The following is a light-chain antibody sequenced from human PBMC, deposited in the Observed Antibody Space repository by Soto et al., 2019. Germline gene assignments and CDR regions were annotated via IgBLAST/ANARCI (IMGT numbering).Light chain of an antibody. CDR2: GAS. CDR1: QSVSSSY. J-gene: IGKJ1*01. Sequence: EIVLTQSPGTLSLSPGERATLSCRASQSVSSSYLAWYQQKPGQAPRLLIYGASSRATGIPDRFSGSGSGTEFTLTISRLEPEDFAVYYCQQYGSSPPTFGQGTKVEIQ. CDR3: QQYGSSPPT. V-gene: IGKV3-20*01.